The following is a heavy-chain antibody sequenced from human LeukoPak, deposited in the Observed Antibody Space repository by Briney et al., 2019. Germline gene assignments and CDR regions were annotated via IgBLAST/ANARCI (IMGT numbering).Heavy chain of an antibody. D-gene: IGHD4-17*01. Sequence: GASVKVSCEASGYTFTGYYIHWVRQAPGQGLEWMGWINPNSGGTNYAQKFQGRVTMTRDTSISTAYMELSRLRSDDTSFYYCARGGLRGPPDYWGQGTLVTVSS. CDR3: ARGGLRGPPDY. J-gene: IGHJ4*02. V-gene: IGHV1-2*02. CDR1: GYTFTGYY. CDR2: INPNSGGT.